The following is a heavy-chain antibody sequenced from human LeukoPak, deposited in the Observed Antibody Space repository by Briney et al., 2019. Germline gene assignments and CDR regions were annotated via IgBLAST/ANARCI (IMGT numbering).Heavy chain of an antibody. D-gene: IGHD3-10*01. V-gene: IGHV4-31*03. CDR3: ARDNRLWFGELISNWFDP. J-gene: IGHJ5*02. Sequence: NPSQTLSLTCTVSGGSISSGGYYWSWIRQHPGKGPEWIGYIYYSGSTYYNPSLKSRVTISVDTSKNQFSLKLSSVTAADTAVYYCARDNRLWFGELISNWFDPWGQGTLVTVSS. CDR2: IYYSGST. CDR1: GGSISSGGYY.